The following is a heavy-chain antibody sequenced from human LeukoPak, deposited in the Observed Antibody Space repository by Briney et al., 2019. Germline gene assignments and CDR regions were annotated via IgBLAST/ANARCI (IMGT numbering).Heavy chain of an antibody. J-gene: IGHJ6*02. Sequence: GGSLRLSCVASGFTFGKYWMSWVRQAPGKGLEWVANIKQDGSEKYYVDSVKGRFTISRDNAKNSLYLQMNSLRAEDTAVYYCARDIVGVVIPSFDYGMDVWGQGTTVTVSS. CDR1: GFTFGKYW. CDR2: IKQDGSEK. V-gene: IGHV3-7*01. CDR3: ARDIVGVVIPSFDYGMDV. D-gene: IGHD3-3*01.